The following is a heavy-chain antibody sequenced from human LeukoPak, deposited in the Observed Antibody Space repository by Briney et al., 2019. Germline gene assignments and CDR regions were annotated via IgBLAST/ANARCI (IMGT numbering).Heavy chain of an antibody. J-gene: IGHJ4*02. CDR2: IKQDGSEK. CDR1: GFSFSSNW. CDR3: ARAPVTSCRGAYCYPFDY. D-gene: IGHD2-21*01. Sequence: GGSLRLSCGASGFSFSSNWMSWVRQAPGRGLEWVANIKQDGSEKHYVDSVKGRFTISRDNGKNSLYLQMNSLRLEDAAVYFCARAPVTSCRGAYCYPFDYWGQGTQVTVSS. V-gene: IGHV3-7*03.